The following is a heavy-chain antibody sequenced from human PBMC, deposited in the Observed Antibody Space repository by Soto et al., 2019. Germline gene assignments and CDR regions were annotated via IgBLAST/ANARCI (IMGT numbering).Heavy chain of an antibody. CDR3: ATITMVRGHDAFDI. D-gene: IGHD3-10*01. CDR2: IYPGDSDT. V-gene: IGHV5-51*01. J-gene: IGHJ3*02. Sequence: GESLRISWKGSGYSFTSYWIGWVRQMPGKGLEWMGIIYPGDSDTRYSPSFQGQVTISADKSISTTYLQWSSLKASDTAMYYCATITMVRGHDAFDIWGEGTMVTVS. CDR1: GYSFTSYW.